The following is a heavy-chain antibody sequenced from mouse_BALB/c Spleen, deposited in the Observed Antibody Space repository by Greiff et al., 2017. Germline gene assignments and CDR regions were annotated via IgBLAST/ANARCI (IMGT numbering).Heavy chain of an antibody. CDR1: GFTFSDYG. D-gene: IGHD2-10*01. Sequence: EVKLVESGGGLVQPGGSLKLSCAASGFTFSDYGMAWVRQAPGKGLEWVAFISNLAYSIYYADTVTGRFTISRENAKNTLYLEMSSLRSEDTAMYYCARSPLLSRYSMDYWGQGTSVTVSS. CDR3: ARSPLLSRYSMDY. CDR2: ISNLAYSI. V-gene: IGHV5-15*02. J-gene: IGHJ4*01.